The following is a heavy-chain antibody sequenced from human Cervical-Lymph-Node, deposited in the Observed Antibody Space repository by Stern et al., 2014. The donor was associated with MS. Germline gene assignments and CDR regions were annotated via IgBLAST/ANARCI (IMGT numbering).Heavy chain of an antibody. CDR2: IYHSGST. D-gene: IGHD3-22*01. CDR1: GGSISSSNW. Sequence: QLQLQESGPGLVKPSGTLSLTCAVSGGSISSSNWWSWVRQPPGKGLEWIGEIYHSGSTNYNPPLKSRVTISVDKSKNQFSPKLSSVTAADTAVYYCARASTYYYDSSGYYYGYWGQGTLVTVSS. J-gene: IGHJ4*02. V-gene: IGHV4-4*02. CDR3: ARASTYYYDSSGYYYGY.